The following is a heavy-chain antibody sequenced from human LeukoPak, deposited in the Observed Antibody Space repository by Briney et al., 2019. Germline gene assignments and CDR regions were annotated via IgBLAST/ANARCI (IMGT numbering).Heavy chain of an antibody. J-gene: IGHJ4*02. CDR3: AKTFIAVANPIDY. CDR2: ISGGGTST. CDR1: GFTFSSYA. Sequence: PGGSLRLSCAASGFTFSSYAMSWVRQAPGKGLEWVSVISGGGTSTYYADSVKGRFTISKDNSRNTLYQQMNSLRAEDTAVYYCAKTFIAVANPIDYWGQGTLVTVSS. V-gene: IGHV3-23*01. D-gene: IGHD6-19*01.